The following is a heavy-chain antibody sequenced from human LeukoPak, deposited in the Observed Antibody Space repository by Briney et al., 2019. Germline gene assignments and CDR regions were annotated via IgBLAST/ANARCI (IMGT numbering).Heavy chain of an antibody. CDR3: AKGGASSLPFDI. D-gene: IGHD2/OR15-2a*01. J-gene: IGHJ3*02. CDR2: VYTSGTT. Sequence: SESLSLTCTVSGASLSPYYCSWIRQPAGKGLGWIGFVYTSGTTNYNPSLKSRVTLSLDTSKNQFSLKLNSVTAADTAVYYCAKGGASSLPFDIWGQGTMVTVSS. CDR1: GASLSPYY. V-gene: IGHV4-4*07.